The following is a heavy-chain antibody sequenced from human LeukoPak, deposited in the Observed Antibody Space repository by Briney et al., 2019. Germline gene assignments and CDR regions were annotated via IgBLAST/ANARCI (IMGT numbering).Heavy chain of an antibody. J-gene: IGHJ1*01. CDR1: GGSFSGYY. CDR2: INHSGST. Sequence: KPSETLSLTCAVYGGSFSGYYWSWIRQPPGKGLEWIGEINHSGSTNYNPSLKSRVTISANTSKGQFSLKLTSVTAADTAVYYCSTRGDWGQGTLVTVSS. V-gene: IGHV4-34*01. CDR3: STRGD.